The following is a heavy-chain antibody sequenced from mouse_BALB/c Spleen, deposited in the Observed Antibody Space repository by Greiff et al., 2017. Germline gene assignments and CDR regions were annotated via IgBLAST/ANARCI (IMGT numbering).Heavy chain of an antibody. CDR1: GYSITSDYA. V-gene: IGHV3-2*02. J-gene: IGHJ3*01. Sequence: DVQLQESGPGLVKPSQSLSLTCTVTGYSITSDYAWNWIRQFPGNKLEWMGYISYSGSTSYNPSLKSRISITRDTSKNQFFLQLNSVTTEDTATYYCARGENDWFAYWGQGTLVTVSA. CDR3: ARGENDWFAY. CDR2: ISYSGST.